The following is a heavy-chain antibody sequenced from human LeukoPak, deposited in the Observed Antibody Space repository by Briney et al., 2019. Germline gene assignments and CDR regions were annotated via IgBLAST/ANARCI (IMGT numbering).Heavy chain of an antibody. CDR3: ARDVGIYNSNQDVFDI. D-gene: IGHD1-14*01. J-gene: IGHJ3*02. Sequence: PGGSLRLSCAASGFTFSSYAMSWVRQAPGKGLEWVSAISGSGGSTYYADSVRGRFTISRDNARNSLFLQMTSLGAEDTAVYYCARDVGIYNSNQDVFDIWGQGTLVTVSS. CDR1: GFTFSSYA. CDR2: ISGSGGST. V-gene: IGHV3-23*01.